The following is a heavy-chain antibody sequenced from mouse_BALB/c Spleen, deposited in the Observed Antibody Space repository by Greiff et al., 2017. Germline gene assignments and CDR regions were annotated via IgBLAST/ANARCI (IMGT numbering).Heavy chain of an antibody. CDR3: ARSTTATDWYFDV. J-gene: IGHJ1*01. V-gene: IGHV1-54*01. CDR2: INPGSGGT. Sequence: QVQLQQSGAELVRPGTSVKLSCKASGYAFTNYLIEWVKQRPGQGLEWIGVINPGSGGTNYNEKFKGKATLTADKSSSTAYMQLSSLTSDDSAVYFCARSTTATDWYFDVWGAGTTVTVSS. D-gene: IGHD1-2*01. CDR1: GYAFTNYL.